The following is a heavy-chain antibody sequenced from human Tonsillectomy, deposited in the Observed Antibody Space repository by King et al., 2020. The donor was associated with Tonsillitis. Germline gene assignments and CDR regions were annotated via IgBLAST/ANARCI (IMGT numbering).Heavy chain of an antibody. Sequence: QLVQSGGGVVQPGTSLRLSCAASGFTFANYGMHWVRQAPGKGLEWVALIAYDASYENYADSVKGRFTISRDNSKNTLYLEMNSLRVEDTAVYYCAKDGSDLSDWYFDLWGRGTLVTVSS. CDR1: GFTFANYG. D-gene: IGHD2-21*02. CDR3: AKDGSDLSDWYFDL. J-gene: IGHJ2*01. V-gene: IGHV3-30*18. CDR2: IAYDASYE.